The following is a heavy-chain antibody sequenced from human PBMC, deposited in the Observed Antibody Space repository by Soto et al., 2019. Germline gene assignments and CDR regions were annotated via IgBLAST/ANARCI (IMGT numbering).Heavy chain of an antibody. Sequence: GGSLRLSCAASGFTFSDYYMSWIRQAPGKGLEWVSYISSSSSYTNYADSVKGRFTISRDNAKNSLYLQMNSLRAEDTAVYYCAREDRYSRIFDYWGQGTLVTVSS. D-gene: IGHD6-13*01. CDR2: ISSSSSYT. V-gene: IGHV3-11*06. CDR1: GFTFSDYY. J-gene: IGHJ4*02. CDR3: AREDRYSRIFDY.